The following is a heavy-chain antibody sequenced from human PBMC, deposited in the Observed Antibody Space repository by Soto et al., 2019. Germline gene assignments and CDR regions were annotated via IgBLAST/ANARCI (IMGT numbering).Heavy chain of an antibody. J-gene: IGHJ5*02. CDR1: GFNFSSYE. CDR3: SRGVYDSNGYSYP. D-gene: IGHD3-22*01. Sequence: EVQLVESGGDLVQPGGSLRLSCAASGFNFSSYEMNWVRQAPGKGLEWTSYISSSGNRIFYADSVKGRFTISRDNPKNSLYLQMNSLRAEDTAVYYGSRGVYDSNGYSYPWGQGTLVTVSS. V-gene: IGHV3-48*03. CDR2: ISSSGNRI.